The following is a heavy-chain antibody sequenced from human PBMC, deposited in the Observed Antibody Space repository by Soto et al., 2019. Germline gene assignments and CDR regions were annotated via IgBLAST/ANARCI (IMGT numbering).Heavy chain of an antibody. CDR3: ARDCGEQQLVVYYYGMDV. V-gene: IGHV3-7*01. J-gene: IGHJ6*02. CDR1: GFTFSSYW. D-gene: IGHD6-13*01. CDR2: IKQDGSEK. Sequence: GESLKISCAASGFTFSSYWMSWVRQAPGKGLEWVANIKQDGSEKYYVDSVKGRFTISRDNAKNSLYLQMNSLRAEDTAVYYCARDCGEQQLVVYYYGMDVWGQGTTVTVSS.